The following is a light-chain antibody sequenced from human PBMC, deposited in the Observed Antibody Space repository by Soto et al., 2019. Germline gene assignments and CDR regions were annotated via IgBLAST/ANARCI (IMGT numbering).Light chain of an antibody. CDR2: GAS. J-gene: IGKJ5*01. CDR3: QQYNNWPPIT. CDR1: QSASSSN. Sequence: EIVLTQSPGTLSLSPGERATLSCRASQSASSSNLAWYQQKPGQSPRLLIYGASTRATGIPARFSGSGSGTEFTLTISSLQSEDFAVYYCQQYNNWPPITFGQGTRLEI. V-gene: IGKV3-15*01.